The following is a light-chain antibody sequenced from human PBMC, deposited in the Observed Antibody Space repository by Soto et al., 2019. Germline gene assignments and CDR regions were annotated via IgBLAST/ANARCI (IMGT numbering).Light chain of an antibody. CDR2: EVS. J-gene: IGLJ2*01. CDR3: SSYGGNTNVV. V-gene: IGLV2-14*01. Sequence: QSALTQPASVSGSPGQSITISCAGTNSDIGRYNYVSWYQQHPGEAPKLLIYEVSNRPSGISHRFSGSKSGNTASLTISGLQAEDEGDYYCSSYGGNTNVVFGGGTKLTVL. CDR1: NSDIGRYNY.